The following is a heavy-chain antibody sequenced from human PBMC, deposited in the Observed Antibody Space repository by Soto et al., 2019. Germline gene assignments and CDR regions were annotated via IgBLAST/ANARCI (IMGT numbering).Heavy chain of an antibody. V-gene: IGHV3-21*01. J-gene: IGHJ4*02. CDR1: GFTFSSYS. CDR2: IGGSSGHI. Sequence: EVQLVESGGGLVKPGGSLRLSCAASGFTFSSYSMVWVRQAPEKGLEWVSSIGGSSGHIYYADSLKGRFTISRDNAKISLYLQMNSLRVDDTAVYYCARTNGAYSNYFDYWGQGTLVTVSS. CDR3: ARTNGAYSNYFDY. D-gene: IGHD2-8*01.